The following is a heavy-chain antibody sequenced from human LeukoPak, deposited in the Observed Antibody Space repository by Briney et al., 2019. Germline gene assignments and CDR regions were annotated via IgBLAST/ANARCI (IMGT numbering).Heavy chain of an antibody. D-gene: IGHD3-10*01. CDR1: GYTLTELS. Sequence: ASVKVSCKVSGYTLTELSMHWVRQAPGKGLEWMGGFDPEDGEAIYAQKFQGRVTMTEDTSTDTGYMELSSLRSEDTAVYYCATDQRGAGLGFVYGSGSFSGLDVWGQGTTVTVSS. J-gene: IGHJ6*02. V-gene: IGHV1-24*01. CDR3: ATDQRGAGLGFVYGSGSFSGLDV. CDR2: FDPEDGEA.